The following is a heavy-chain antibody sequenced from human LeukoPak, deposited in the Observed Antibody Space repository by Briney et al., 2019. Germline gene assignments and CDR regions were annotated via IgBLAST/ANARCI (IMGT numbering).Heavy chain of an antibody. CDR2: ISGSGGST. V-gene: IGHV3-23*01. D-gene: IGHD2-21*02. Sequence: GGSLRLSCAASGFTFSSYAMGWVRQAPGKGLEWVSAISGSGGSTYYADSVKGRFTISRDNSKNTLYLQMNSLRAEDTAVYYCAKDLHCGGNCYSDYWGQGTLVTVSS. CDR3: AKDLHCGGNCYSDY. J-gene: IGHJ4*02. CDR1: GFTFSSYA.